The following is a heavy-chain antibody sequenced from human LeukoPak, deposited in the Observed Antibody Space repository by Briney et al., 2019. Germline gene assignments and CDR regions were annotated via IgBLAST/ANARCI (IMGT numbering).Heavy chain of an antibody. J-gene: IGHJ4*02. CDR1: GYTFTGYY. D-gene: IGHD6-13*01. V-gene: IGHV1-2*02. CDR3: ARPIAAAGTRILGY. CDR2: INPNSGGT. Sequence: ASVKVSCKASGYTFTGYYMHWVRQAPGQGLEWMGWINPNSGGTNYAQEFQGRVTMTRDTSISTAYMELSRLRSDDTAVYYCARPIAAAGTRILGYWGQGTLVTVSS.